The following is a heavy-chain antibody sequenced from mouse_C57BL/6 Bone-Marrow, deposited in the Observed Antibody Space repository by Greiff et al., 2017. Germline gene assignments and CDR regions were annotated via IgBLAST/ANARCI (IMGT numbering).Heavy chain of an antibody. V-gene: IGHV2-2*01. D-gene: IGHD6-1*01. CDR3: ASSPFDY. CDR2: IWSGGST. Sequence: VKLMESGPGLVQPSQSLSITCTVLGISLTSYGVHWVRQSPGKGLEWLGVIWSGGSTDYNAAFISRLSISKDNSKSQVFFKMNSLQADDTSIYYCASSPFDYWGQGTTLTVSS. J-gene: IGHJ2*01. CDR1: GISLTSYG.